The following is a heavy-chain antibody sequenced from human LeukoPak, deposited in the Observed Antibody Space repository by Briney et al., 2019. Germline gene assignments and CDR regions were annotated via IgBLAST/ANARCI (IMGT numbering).Heavy chain of an antibody. Sequence: PSETLSLTCTVSGGSISSYYWSWIRQPPGEGLEWIGYIYYSGSTNYNPSLKSRVTISVDTSKNQFSLKLSSVTAADTAVYYCASLGGATVYNWFDPWGQGTLVTVSS. CDR3: ASLGGATVYNWFDP. V-gene: IGHV4-59*01. CDR2: IYYSGST. CDR1: GGSISSYY. D-gene: IGHD1-26*01. J-gene: IGHJ5*02.